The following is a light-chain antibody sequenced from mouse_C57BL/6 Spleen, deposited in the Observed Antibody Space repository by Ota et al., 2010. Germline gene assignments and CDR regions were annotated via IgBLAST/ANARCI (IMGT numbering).Light chain of an antibody. Sequence: VLSQSPAILSASPGGEGHNDLQGQLKCKLHALVPAEARILPKPSDYATSNLASGVPAHFSGSGSGTDFTLTISSVQAEDLAVYYCQNDHSYPFTFGSGDKVGNKT. CDR2: ATS. J-gene: IGKJ4*01. V-gene: IGKV4-72*01. CDR1: KCKL. CDR3: QNDHSYPFT.